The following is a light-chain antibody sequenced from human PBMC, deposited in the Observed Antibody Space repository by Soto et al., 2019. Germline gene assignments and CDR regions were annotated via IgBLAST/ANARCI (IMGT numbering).Light chain of an antibody. Sequence: EVVLTQSPATLSLSLGERGTLSCRASQSVATYLAWYQQKPGQAPRLLIYDSSNRATGIPARFSGSGSGTDFTLTISSLEPEDFAVYYCQQRGSWPVTFGEGTKVEIK. CDR2: DSS. CDR3: QQRGSWPVT. V-gene: IGKV3-11*01. CDR1: QSVATY. J-gene: IGKJ4*01.